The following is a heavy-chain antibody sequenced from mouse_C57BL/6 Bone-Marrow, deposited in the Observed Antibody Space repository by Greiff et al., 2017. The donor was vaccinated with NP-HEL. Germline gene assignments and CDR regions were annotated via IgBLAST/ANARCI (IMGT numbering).Heavy chain of an antibody. D-gene: IGHD1-1*01. CDR2: INPSSGYT. CDR1: GYTFTSYT. Sequence: QVQLQQSGAELARPGASVKMSCKASGYTFTSYTMLWVKQRPGQGLEWIGYINPSSGYTKYKQKFKDKATLTADKSSSTAYMQLSSLTSEDSAVYYCAIYYGRGGFAYWGQGTLVTVSA. J-gene: IGHJ3*01. CDR3: AIYYGRGGFAY. V-gene: IGHV1-4*01.